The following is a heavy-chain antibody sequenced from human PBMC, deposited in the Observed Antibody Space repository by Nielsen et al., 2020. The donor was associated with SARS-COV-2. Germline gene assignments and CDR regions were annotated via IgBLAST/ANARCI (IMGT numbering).Heavy chain of an antibody. D-gene: IGHD5-18*01. J-gene: IGHJ3*02. V-gene: IGHV4-59*01. CDR3: ARVDTAMAYDAFDI. Sequence: SETLSLTCAVYGGSFSSYYWSWIRQPPGKGLEWIGYIYYSGSTNYNPSLKSRVTISVDTSKNQFSLKLSSVTAADTAVYYCARVDTAMAYDAFDIWGQGTMVTVSS. CDR2: IYYSGST. CDR1: GGSFSSYY.